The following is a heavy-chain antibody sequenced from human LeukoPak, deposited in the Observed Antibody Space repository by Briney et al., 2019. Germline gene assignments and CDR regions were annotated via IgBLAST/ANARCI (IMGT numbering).Heavy chain of an antibody. Sequence: GSLRLSCEASGFTFSSYAMSWVRQAPGKGLEWIVEIYRSGTTNYKPSLKSRVTISLDKSRNHFSLKLTSVTAADSAVYYCARRSPYSTGWSSYFDYWGQGALVTVSS. CDR2: IYRSGTT. D-gene: IGHD6-19*01. CDR3: ARRSPYSTGWSSYFDY. V-gene: IGHV4-4*02. J-gene: IGHJ4*02. CDR1: GFTFSSYAM.